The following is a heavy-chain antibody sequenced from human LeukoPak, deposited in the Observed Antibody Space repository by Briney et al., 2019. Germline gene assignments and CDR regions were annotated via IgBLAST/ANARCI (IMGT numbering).Heavy chain of an antibody. CDR3: ARDPYYTNSFDY. CDR1: GYTFTGYY. D-gene: IGHD1-26*01. Sequence: ASVKVSCKASGYTFTGYYIHWLRQAPGQGLEWMGWINPNGGGTKYAQKFQGRVTVTGHTSINTAYLELSRLKSDDTAVYFCARDPYYTNSFDYWGQGTLVTVSS. CDR2: INPNGGGT. V-gene: IGHV1-2*02. J-gene: IGHJ4*02.